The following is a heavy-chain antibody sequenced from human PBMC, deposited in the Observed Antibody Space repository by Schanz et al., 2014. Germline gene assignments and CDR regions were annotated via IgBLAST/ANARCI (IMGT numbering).Heavy chain of an antibody. J-gene: IGHJ4*02. CDR3: VRLDVHDY. D-gene: IGHD3-16*01. V-gene: IGHV3-15*01. CDR1: GFTFSDHY. Sequence: EVQLVESGGGMVQPGGSLRLSCAASGFTFSDHYMDWVRQAPGKGLEWVGRIKSKVDGGTTDNAAPVQGRFTISRDDSKNTLQLQMNSLKTEDTAVYYCVRLDVHDYWGQGTLVTVSA. CDR2: IKSKVDGGTT.